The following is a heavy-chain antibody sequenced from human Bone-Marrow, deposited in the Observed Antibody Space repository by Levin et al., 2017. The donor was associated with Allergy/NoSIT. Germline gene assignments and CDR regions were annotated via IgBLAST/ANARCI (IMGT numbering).Heavy chain of an antibody. CDR2: IAGSGGGT. Sequence: GESLKISCATSGFTFSTYAMNWVRHAPGKGLEWVSAIAGSGGGTYYADSVKGRFTISRDNSKNTVYLQMKSLRAEDTALYYCTKALTTVANFENWGQGTLVTVSS. CDR3: TKALTTVANFEN. CDR1: GFTFSTYA. J-gene: IGHJ4*02. V-gene: IGHV3-23*01. D-gene: IGHD4-23*01.